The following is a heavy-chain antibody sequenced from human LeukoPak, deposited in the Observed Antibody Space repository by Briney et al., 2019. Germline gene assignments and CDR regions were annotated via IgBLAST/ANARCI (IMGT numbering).Heavy chain of an antibody. CDR3: ARGPSDYFDC. CDR1: GGPISSHY. CDR2: IYYRGST. J-gene: IGHJ4*02. Sequence: SGTLSLTCTVSGGPISSHYRSWIRQPPGKGLEWIGYIYYRGSTNYNPSLKSRVTISVDTSKDQFSLKLSSVTAADTAVYYCARGPSDYFDCWGQGTLDTVSS. D-gene: IGHD3-10*01. V-gene: IGHV4-59*11.